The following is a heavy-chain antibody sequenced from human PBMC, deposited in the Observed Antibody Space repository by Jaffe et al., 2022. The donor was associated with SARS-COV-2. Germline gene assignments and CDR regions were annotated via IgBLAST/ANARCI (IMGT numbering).Heavy chain of an antibody. D-gene: IGHD2-15*01. J-gene: IGHJ6*02. CDR1: GGSISSGSYY. V-gene: IGHV4-61*02. CDR2: IYTSGST. Sequence: QVQLQESGPGLVKPSQTLSLTCTVSGGSISSGSYYWSWIRQPAGKGLEWIGRIYTSGSTNYNPSLKSRVTISVDTSKNQFSLKLSSVTAADTAVYYCAGGGVVVAAGTSYYYGMDVWGQGTTVTVSS. CDR3: AGGGVVVAAGTSYYYGMDV.